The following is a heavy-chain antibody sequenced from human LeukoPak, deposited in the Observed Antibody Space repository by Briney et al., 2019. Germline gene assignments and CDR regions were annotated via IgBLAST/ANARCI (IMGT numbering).Heavy chain of an antibody. CDR3: AGGDELGYCSSTSCSPYGYYMDV. CDR2: IIPIFGTA. D-gene: IGHD2-2*01. Sequence: SVKVSCKASGGTFSSYAISRVRQAPGQGLEWMGGIIPIFGTANYAQKFQGRVTITADESTSTAYMELSSLRSEDTAVYYCAGGDELGYCSSTSCSPYGYYMDVWGKGTTVTVSS. J-gene: IGHJ6*03. CDR1: GGTFSSYA. V-gene: IGHV1-69*13.